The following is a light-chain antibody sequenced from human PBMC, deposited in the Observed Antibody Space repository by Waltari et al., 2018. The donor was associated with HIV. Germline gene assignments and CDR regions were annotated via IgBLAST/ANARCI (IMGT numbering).Light chain of an antibody. J-gene: IGKJ4*01. V-gene: IGKV1-9*01. Sequence: DIQLTQSPSFLSASVGDSVTITCRASQGISSSLDWYQQKPGKATKLLIYAASNLQSGVPSRFSASGSGTEFTLTITSLQPEDFATYFCQELDSYPLTFGGGTKVDIK. CDR1: QGISSS. CDR2: AAS. CDR3: QELDSYPLT.